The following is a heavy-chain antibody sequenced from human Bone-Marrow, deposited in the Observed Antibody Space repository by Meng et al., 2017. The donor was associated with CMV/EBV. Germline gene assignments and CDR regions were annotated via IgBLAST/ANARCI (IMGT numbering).Heavy chain of an antibody. Sequence: SETLSLTCAVSGGSISNSNWWSWVRQSPGKGLEWIGEVYHSGYTNYNPSLKSRVTISVDTSKNQFSLKLSSVTAADTAVYYCARELSDRGDDAFDIWGQGTMVTVSS. CDR2: VYHSGYT. D-gene: IGHD2-15*01. CDR1: GGSISNSNW. J-gene: IGHJ3*02. V-gene: IGHV4-4*02. CDR3: ARELSDRGDDAFDI.